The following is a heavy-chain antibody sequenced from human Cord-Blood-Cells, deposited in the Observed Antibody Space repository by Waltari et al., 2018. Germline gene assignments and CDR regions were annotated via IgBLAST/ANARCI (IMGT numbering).Heavy chain of an antibody. CDR1: GGSLSGFY. Sequence: QVQLQQWGAGLLKPSETLSLTCAVYGGSLSGFYWSWIRQPPGKGLEWIGEINHSGSTNYNPSLKSRVTISVDTSKNQFSLKLSSVTAADTAVYYCARGLAIAAAGNRGLGYWGQGTLVTVSS. J-gene: IGHJ4*02. CDR3: ARGLAIAAAGNRGLGY. V-gene: IGHV4-34*01. CDR2: INHSGST. D-gene: IGHD6-13*01.